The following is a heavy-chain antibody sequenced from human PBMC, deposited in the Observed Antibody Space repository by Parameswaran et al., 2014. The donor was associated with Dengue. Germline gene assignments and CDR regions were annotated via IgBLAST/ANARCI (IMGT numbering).Heavy chain of an antibody. V-gene: IGHV3-72*01. D-gene: IGHD4-11*01. Sequence: WIRQPQEGLEWVGRTRNKANSYTTEYAASVKDRFTISRDDSKSSLYLQMNSLKIEDTAVYYCAGSLPDDYRLNYFDYWGQGTVVTVSS. J-gene: IGHJ4*02. CDR3: AGSLPDDYRLNYFDY. CDR2: TRNKANSYTT.